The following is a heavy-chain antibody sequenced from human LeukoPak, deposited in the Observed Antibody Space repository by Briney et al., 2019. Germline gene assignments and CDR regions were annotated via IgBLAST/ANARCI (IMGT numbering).Heavy chain of an antibody. CDR1: GGSISSSDSY. Sequence: SETLSLTCTVSGGSISSSDSYWAWVRQPPGKGLEWIGSICFSRTTYYNPSLKSRVTMSIDTSKNHFSLKVASVTAADTAVYYCATEPYYYDSSGSPRGYDAFDIWGQGTMVTVSS. V-gene: IGHV4-39*02. CDR2: ICFSRTT. D-gene: IGHD3-22*01. J-gene: IGHJ3*02. CDR3: ATEPYYYDSSGSPRGYDAFDI.